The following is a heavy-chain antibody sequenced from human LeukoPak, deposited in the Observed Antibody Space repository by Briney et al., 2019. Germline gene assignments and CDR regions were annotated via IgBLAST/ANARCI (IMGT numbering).Heavy chain of an antibody. CDR2: IKSDGSGA. CDR1: GSTFSSSW. Sequence: PGGSLRLSYAASGSTFSSSWMHWVRQAPGKGLVWVSRIKSDGSGATYADSVKGRFTISRDNAKNTLYLQMNSLRAEDTAVYYCARDRYYVLDYWGQGILVTVSS. CDR3: ARDRYYVLDY. V-gene: IGHV3-74*03. J-gene: IGHJ4*02. D-gene: IGHD3-10*02.